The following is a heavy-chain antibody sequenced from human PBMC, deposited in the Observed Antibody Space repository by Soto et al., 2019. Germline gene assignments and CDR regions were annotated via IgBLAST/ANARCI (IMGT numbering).Heavy chain of an antibody. Sequence: SETLSLTCTVSGGSISSYYWSWIRQPPGKGLEWIGYIYYSGSTNYNPSLKSRVTISVDTSKNLFSLKLSSVTAADTAVYYCARHEMEHSSSWFDYWGQGTLVTVSS. CDR1: GGSISSYY. D-gene: IGHD6-13*01. CDR3: ARHEMEHSSSWFDY. J-gene: IGHJ4*02. CDR2: IYYSGST. V-gene: IGHV4-59*08.